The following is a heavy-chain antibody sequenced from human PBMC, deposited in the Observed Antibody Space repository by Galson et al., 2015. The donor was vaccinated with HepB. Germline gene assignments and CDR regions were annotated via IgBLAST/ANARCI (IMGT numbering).Heavy chain of an antibody. CDR3: TKGSQSSGWYANDD. CDR1: GFTFDDHT. J-gene: IGHJ4*02. D-gene: IGHD6-19*01. V-gene: IGHV3-43*01. Sequence: SLRLSCAASGFTFDDHTMKWVRQVPGKGLEWVSLISWDAVSTYYADSVKGRFAISRDNNKNSLYLPMNSLRTEDTAFYYCTKGSQSSGWYANDDWDQGTLVIVSS. CDR2: ISWDAVST.